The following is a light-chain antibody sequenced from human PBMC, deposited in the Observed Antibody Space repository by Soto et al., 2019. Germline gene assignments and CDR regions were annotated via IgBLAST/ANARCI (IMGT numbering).Light chain of an antibody. Sequence: EIVMTQSPATLSVPPEERATLSCRASQSVSSNLAWYQQKPGQAPRLLIYGASTRATGIPARFSGSGSGTEFTLTISSLQSEDFAVYYCQQCNNWPPLTFGGGTKVEIK. CDR3: QQCNNWPPLT. CDR1: QSVSSN. CDR2: GAS. J-gene: IGKJ4*01. V-gene: IGKV3-15*01.